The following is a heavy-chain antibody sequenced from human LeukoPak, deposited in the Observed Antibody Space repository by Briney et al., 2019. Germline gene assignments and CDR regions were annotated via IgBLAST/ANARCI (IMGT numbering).Heavy chain of an antibody. CDR3: AKRADTGTSSSGWYDY. Sequence: GGSLRLSCAASGFTFNSYAMSWVRQAPGKGLEWVSAISGSGLSTYYAESVRGRFTTSRDNSKNTLYLQMNSLRAEDTAVYYCAKRADTGTSSSGWYDYWGQGTQVTVSS. J-gene: IGHJ4*02. V-gene: IGHV3-23*01. CDR2: ISGSGLST. D-gene: IGHD6-19*01. CDR1: GFTFNSYA.